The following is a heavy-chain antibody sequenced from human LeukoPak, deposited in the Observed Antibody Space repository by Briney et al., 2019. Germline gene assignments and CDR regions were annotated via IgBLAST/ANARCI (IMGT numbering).Heavy chain of an antibody. CDR3: AQQSLRSPDY. CDR1: GYSISSGYY. D-gene: IGHD3-16*01. J-gene: IGHJ4*02. V-gene: IGHV4-38-2*01. Sequence: PSETLSLTCAVSGYSISSGYYWGWIRQPPGKGLEWIGNIYHSGSTYYNPSLKSRVTISVDTSKNQFSLKLSSVTAADTAVYYCAQQSLRSPDYWGQGTRVTVSS. CDR2: IYHSGST.